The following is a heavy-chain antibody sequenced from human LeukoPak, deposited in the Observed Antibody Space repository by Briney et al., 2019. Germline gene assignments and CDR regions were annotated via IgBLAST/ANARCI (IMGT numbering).Heavy chain of an antibody. J-gene: IGHJ4*02. CDR1: GDSVSSNNGA. D-gene: IGHD6-19*01. CDR3: ARDLGNSGWYTFDY. Sequence: SQTLSLTCAISGDSVSSNNGAWNWIRQSPSSGLEWLGRTYYRSKWYNDYAESMKGRITINPDTPKNQFSLQLNSVTPEDTAMYYCARDLGNSGWYTFDYWGQGTLVTVSS. V-gene: IGHV6-1*01. CDR2: TYYRSKWYN.